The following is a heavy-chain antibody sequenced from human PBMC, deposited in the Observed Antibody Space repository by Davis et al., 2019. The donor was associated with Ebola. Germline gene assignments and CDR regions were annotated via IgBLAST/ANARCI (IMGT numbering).Heavy chain of an antibody. CDR1: GGTFSSYA. J-gene: IGHJ4*02. CDR3: ARVSALWTTFDY. V-gene: IGHV1-69*13. D-gene: IGHD3-10*01. CDR2: IIPIFGTA. Sequence: SVKVSCKASGGTFSSYAINWVRQAPGQGLEWMGGIIPIFGTANYAQKFQGRVTITADESTSTAYMELSRLRSDDTAVYYCARVSALWTTFDYWGQGTLVTVSS.